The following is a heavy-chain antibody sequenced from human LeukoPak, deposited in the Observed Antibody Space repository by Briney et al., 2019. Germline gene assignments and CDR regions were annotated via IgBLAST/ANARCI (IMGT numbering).Heavy chain of an antibody. D-gene: IGHD2-15*01. J-gene: IGHJ4*02. Sequence: SETLSLTCTVSGGPISSYYWSWIRQPPGKGLEWIGYIYYSGTTKYNPSLNSRVTILVDTSKNQFSLKLSSVTAADTAGYYCARHGYCSGGTCWVNWGQGTLVTVSS. CDR3: ARHGYCSGGTCWVN. CDR2: IYYSGTT. CDR1: GGPISSYY. V-gene: IGHV4-59*08.